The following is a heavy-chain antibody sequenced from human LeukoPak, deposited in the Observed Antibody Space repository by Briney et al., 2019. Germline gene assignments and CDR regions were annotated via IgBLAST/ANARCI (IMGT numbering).Heavy chain of an antibody. V-gene: IGHV3-7*01. D-gene: IGHD3-10*01. CDR2: IKQDRSEK. J-gene: IGHJ4*02. Sequence: GGSLRLSCAASGFTFSNYWMSGVRQAPGKGLEWVADIKQDRSEKYYVDSVKGRFTISRDNAKNSLYLQMNSLRAEDTAVYYCARALWFGETFPAYWGQGTQVIVSS. CDR3: ARALWFGETFPAY. CDR1: GFTFSNYW.